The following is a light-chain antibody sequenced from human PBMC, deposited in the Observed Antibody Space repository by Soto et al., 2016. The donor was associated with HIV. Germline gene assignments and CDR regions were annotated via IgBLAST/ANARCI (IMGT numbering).Light chain of an antibody. Sequence: DIQMTQSPSSVSASVGDRVTITCRTSQAIHNWLAWYQQKPGKAPELLIFAASTLQSGAPSRFSGSGSGTNFTLTINSLQPEDFATYYCQQTDNFPALTFGGRDQGGDQ. CDR2: AAS. V-gene: IGKV1-12*01. CDR3: QQTDNFPALT. J-gene: IGKJ4*01. CDR1: QAIHNW.